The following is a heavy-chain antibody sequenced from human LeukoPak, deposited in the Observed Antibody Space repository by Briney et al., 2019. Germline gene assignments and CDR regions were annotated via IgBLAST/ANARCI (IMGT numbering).Heavy chain of an antibody. Sequence: GGSLRLSCAASGFTFSSYEMNWVRQAPGKGLEWVSYISSSGSTIYYADSVKGRFTISRDNAKNSLYLQMNSLRAEDTAVYYCARDASSRLWLVPTYNWFDPWGQGTLVTVSS. CDR2: ISSSGSTI. J-gene: IGHJ5*02. D-gene: IGHD6-19*01. V-gene: IGHV3-48*03. CDR1: GFTFSSYE. CDR3: ARDASSRLWLVPTYNWFDP.